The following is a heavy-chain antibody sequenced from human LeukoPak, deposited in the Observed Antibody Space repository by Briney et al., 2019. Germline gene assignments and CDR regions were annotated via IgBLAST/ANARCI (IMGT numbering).Heavy chain of an antibody. Sequence: GGSLRLSCAASGFTFSSYAMSWVRQAPGKGLEWVSAISGSGGSTYYADSVKGRFTISRDNSKNTLYLQMNSLRAEDTAVYYCARGTGSYRYNSRYWGQGTLVTVSS. CDR1: GFTFSSYA. CDR3: ARGTGSYRYNSRY. D-gene: IGHD3-16*02. CDR2: ISGSGGST. J-gene: IGHJ4*02. V-gene: IGHV3-23*01.